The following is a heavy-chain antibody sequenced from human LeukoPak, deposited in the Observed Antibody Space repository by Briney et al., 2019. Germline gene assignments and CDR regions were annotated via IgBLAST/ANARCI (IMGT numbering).Heavy chain of an antibody. Sequence: PSETLSLTCTVSGGSISDYYWSWIRQHPGKGLEWIGYIYYSGSTYYNPSLKSRVTISVDTSKNQFSLKLSSVTAADTAVYYCARYFHGKHWNYYFDYWGQGTLVTVSS. CDR1: GGSISDYY. CDR3: ARYFHGKHWNYYFDY. J-gene: IGHJ4*02. D-gene: IGHD1-7*01. CDR2: IYYSGST. V-gene: IGHV4-31*03.